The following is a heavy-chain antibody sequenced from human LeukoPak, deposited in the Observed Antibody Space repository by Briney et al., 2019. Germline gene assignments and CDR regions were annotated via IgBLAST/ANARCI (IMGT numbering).Heavy chain of an antibody. CDR2: IIPILGIA. CDR1: GGAFSSYA. J-gene: IGHJ4*02. CDR3: ARDIYYYDSSGYYTRPFDY. D-gene: IGHD3-22*01. V-gene: IGHV1-69*04. Sequence: ASVKVSCKASGGAFSSYAISWVRQAPGQGLEWMGRIIPILGIANYAQKFQGRVTITADKSTSTAYMELSSLRSEDTAVYYCARDIYYYDSSGYYTRPFDYWGQGTLVTVSS.